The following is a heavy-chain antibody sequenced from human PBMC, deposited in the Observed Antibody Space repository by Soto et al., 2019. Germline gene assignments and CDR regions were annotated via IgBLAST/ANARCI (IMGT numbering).Heavy chain of an antibody. J-gene: IGHJ4*02. Sequence: QVQLVQSGAEVKKPGSSVKVSCKASGGTFSSYAISWVRQAPGQGLEWMGGIIPIFGTANYAQKFQGRVTITADESTSTAYMEMSSLRSEDTPVYYCASSPYYYDSSGYSPFDYWGQGTLVTVSS. D-gene: IGHD3-22*01. CDR2: IIPIFGTA. CDR1: GGTFSSYA. V-gene: IGHV1-69*01. CDR3: ASSPYYYDSSGYSPFDY.